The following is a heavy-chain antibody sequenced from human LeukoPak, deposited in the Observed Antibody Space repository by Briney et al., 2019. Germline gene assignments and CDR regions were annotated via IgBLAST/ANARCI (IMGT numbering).Heavy chain of an antibody. J-gene: IGHJ5*02. Sequence: ASVKVSFKAAGYTFTSYAMHLVRQAPGQRLEWMGWINAGNGNTKYSQKFRGRVTITRDTSASTAYMELSSLRSDDTAVYYCARVSPAAGPYWFDPWGQGTIVTASS. CDR1: GYTFTSYA. V-gene: IGHV1-3*01. CDR3: ARVSPAAGPYWFDP. CDR2: INAGNGNT. D-gene: IGHD6-13*01.